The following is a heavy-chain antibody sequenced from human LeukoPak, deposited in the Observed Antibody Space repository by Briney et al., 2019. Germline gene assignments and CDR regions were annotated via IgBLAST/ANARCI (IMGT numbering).Heavy chain of an antibody. J-gene: IGHJ5*01. CDR1: GHTIFNFA. D-gene: IGHD6-19*01. CDR3: AKGGKAMAEKNWPGP. V-gene: IGHV1-18*01. Sequence: ASVKVSCKASGHTIFNFAISWVRQAPGQGLEWLGWISAYNGNTHYAQKFQGRVRMTTNTSTSTAYMELTCLTPDDTAFYYCAKGGKAMAEKNWPGPWGQGNQVAGSS. CDR2: ISAYNGNT.